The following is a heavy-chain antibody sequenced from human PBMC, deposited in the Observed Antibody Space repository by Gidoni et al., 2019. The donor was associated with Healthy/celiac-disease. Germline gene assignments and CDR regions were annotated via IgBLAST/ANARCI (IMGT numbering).Heavy chain of an antibody. D-gene: IGHD3-3*01. J-gene: IGHJ4*02. CDR3: ARGSDSVLIFGVVIQPTH. CDR2: ISSSSSYT. CDR1: GVTFSDYY. Sequence: QVQLVESGGGLVKPGGSLRLSCAASGVTFSDYYMSWIRQAPGKGLEWVSYISSSSSYTNYADSVKGRFTISRDNAKNSLYLQMNSLRAEDTAVYYCARGSDSVLIFGVVIQPTHWGQGTLVTVSS. V-gene: IGHV3-11*06.